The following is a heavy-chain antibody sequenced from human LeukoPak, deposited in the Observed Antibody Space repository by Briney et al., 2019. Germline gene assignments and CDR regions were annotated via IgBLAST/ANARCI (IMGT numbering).Heavy chain of an antibody. CDR1: GGSISSYY. Sequence: SETLSLTCTVSGGSISSYYWSWIRQPPGKGLEWIGYIYYSGSTNYKSSLKSRVTISVDTSKNQFSLKLSSVTAADTAVYYCAREINVGGSYYEPWGQGTLVTVSS. V-gene: IGHV4-59*01. J-gene: IGHJ4*02. CDR2: IYYSGST. D-gene: IGHD1-26*01. CDR3: AREINVGGSYYEP.